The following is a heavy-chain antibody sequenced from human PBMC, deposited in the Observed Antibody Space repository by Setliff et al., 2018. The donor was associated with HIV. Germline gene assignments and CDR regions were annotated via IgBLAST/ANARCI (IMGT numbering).Heavy chain of an antibody. Sequence: KPSETLSLTCAVSGVSVSNSGWWSWVRQPPGKGLEWIGEISHSGATDYNPSLKSRLTISVDRSKNQFSLKLISVTAADAAMYYCARVRSYYGAGSPFDFWGLGTLVTVSS. D-gene: IGHD3-10*01. CDR3: ARVRSYYGAGSPFDF. J-gene: IGHJ4*02. V-gene: IGHV4-4*02. CDR1: GVSVSNSGW. CDR2: ISHSGAT.